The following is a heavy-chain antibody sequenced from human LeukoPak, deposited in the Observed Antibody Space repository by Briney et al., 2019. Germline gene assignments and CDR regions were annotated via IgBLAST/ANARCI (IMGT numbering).Heavy chain of an antibody. CDR2: INYDGST. D-gene: IGHD2-2*01. Sequence: PGGSLRLSCAAPGFTSSNYWMHWFRQAPGRGLVWVSRINYDGSTNYADSVKGRFTTSRDNARNTLYMQMNSLRAEDTAVYYCVRGCGSTSCYPFDCWGQGTLVTVSS. CDR1: GFTSSNYW. J-gene: IGHJ4*02. CDR3: VRGCGSTSCYPFDC. V-gene: IGHV3-74*01.